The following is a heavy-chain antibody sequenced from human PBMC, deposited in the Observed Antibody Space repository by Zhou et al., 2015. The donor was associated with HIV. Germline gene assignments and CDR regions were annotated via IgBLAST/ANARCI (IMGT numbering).Heavy chain of an antibody. CDR1: GGTFSTYG. CDR3: ARESATSIAAAGISWFDP. Sequence: QVQLVQSGAEVKKPGSSVKVSCRASGGTFSTYGISWVRQAPGQGLEWMGGIIPIFGTANYAQKFQGRVTITADESTSTAYMELSSLRSEDTAVYYCARESATSIAAAGISWFDPWGQGTLVTVSS. V-gene: IGHV1-69*01. J-gene: IGHJ5*02. D-gene: IGHD6-13*01. CDR2: IIPIFGTA.